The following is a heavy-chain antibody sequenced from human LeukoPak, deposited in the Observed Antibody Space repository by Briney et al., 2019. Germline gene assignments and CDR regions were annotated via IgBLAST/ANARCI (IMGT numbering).Heavy chain of an antibody. CDR3: ARGYGDYRGFDP. D-gene: IGHD4-17*01. V-gene: IGHV4-59*01. CDR2: IYYSGST. J-gene: IGHJ5*02. CDR1: GGSISSYY. Sequence: PSETLSLTCTVSGGSISSYYWSWIRQPPGKGLEWIGYIYYSGSTNYNPSLKSRVTISVDTSKDQFSLKLSSVTAADTAVYYCARGYGDYRGFDPWGQGTLVTVSS.